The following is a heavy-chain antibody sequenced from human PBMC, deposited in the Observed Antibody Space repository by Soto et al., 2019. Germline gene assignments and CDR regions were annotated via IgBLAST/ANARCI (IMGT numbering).Heavy chain of an antibody. V-gene: IGHV1-8*01. CDR1: GYTFTSYE. Sequence: QVQLVQSGAEVKKPRASVKVSCKASGYTFTSYEINWVRQATGQGLEWMGWMNPNSGDTGYAQKFQGRVTMTRNTYISTAYMELSSLRSEDTAVYYCARGELLWFGELLRWGQGTLVTVSS. J-gene: IGHJ4*02. CDR3: ARGELLWFGELLR. D-gene: IGHD3-10*01. CDR2: MNPNSGDT.